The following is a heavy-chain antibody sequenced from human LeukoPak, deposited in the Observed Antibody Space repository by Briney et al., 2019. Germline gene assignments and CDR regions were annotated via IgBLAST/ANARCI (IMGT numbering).Heavy chain of an antibody. J-gene: IGHJ4*02. CDR3: ARAHNWKYGSFDF. CDR2: ISSSSSYI. Sequence: GSLRLSCAASGFTFSSYSMNWVRQAPGKGLEWVSCISSSSSYIYYADSVKGRFTISRDNAKNSLYLQMNSLRAEDTAVYYCARAHNWKYGSFDFWGQGTLVTVSS. V-gene: IGHV3-21*01. CDR1: GFTFSSYS. D-gene: IGHD1-7*01.